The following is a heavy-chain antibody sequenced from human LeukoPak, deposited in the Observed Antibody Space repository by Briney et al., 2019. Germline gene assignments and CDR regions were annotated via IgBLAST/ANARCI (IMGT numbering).Heavy chain of an antibody. CDR3: ARFYGDYSVVYYYYMDV. D-gene: IGHD4-17*01. CDR1: GFTFSSYS. V-gene: IGHV3-21*01. Sequence: GGSLRLSCAASGFTFSSYSMNWARQAPGKGLEWVSSISSSSSYIYYADSVKGRFTISRDNAKNSLYLQMNSLRAEDTAVYYCARFYGDYSVVYYYYMDVWGKGTTVTVSS. CDR2: ISSSSSYI. J-gene: IGHJ6*03.